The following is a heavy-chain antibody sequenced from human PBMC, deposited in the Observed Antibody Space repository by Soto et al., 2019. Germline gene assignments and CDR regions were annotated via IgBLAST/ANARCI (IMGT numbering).Heavy chain of an antibody. J-gene: IGHJ5*02. CDR2: IYYSGST. Sequence: QLQLQESGPGLVKPSETLSLTCTVSGGSISSSSYYWGWIRQPPGKGLEWIGSIYYSGSTYYNPSLKGRVTISVDTSKNQFSLKLSSVTAADTAVYYCARHVEGDVVVVAANNWFDPWGQGTLVTVSS. D-gene: IGHD2-15*01. CDR3: ARHVEGDVVVVAANNWFDP. V-gene: IGHV4-39*01. CDR1: GGSISSSSYY.